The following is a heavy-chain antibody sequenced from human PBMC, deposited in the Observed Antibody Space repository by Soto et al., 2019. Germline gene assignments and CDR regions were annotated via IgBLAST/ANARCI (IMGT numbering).Heavy chain of an antibody. CDR1: GSTFSSDA. CDR2: ISGTGGST. Sequence: EVQLLESGGGLVQPGGSLRLSCAASGSTFSSDAMSWVRQAPGKWLEWVSAISGTGGSTYYAGSVKGRFTICRDNSKNLLYLQMNSLRVEDTAVYYCAKVLGDYESGGVFDHWGQGTLVTVSS. D-gene: IGHD4-17*01. J-gene: IGHJ4*02. V-gene: IGHV3-23*01. CDR3: AKVLGDYESGGVFDH.